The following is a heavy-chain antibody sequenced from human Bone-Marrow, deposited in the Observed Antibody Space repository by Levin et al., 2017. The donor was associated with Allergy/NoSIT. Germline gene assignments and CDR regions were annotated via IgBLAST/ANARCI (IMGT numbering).Heavy chain of an antibody. V-gene: IGHV4-59*01. D-gene: IGHD1-26*01. CDR1: GVSISDYF. CDR2: IYHSGTT. Sequence: SETLSLTCTVSGVSISDYFWSWVRESPGKGLEWIGHIYHSGTTNYNPSLRSRVTMSLDTSNNQFSLRLRSVTAAGTAIYYCARDRVIVGKTNYYYAMDVWGHGTTVSVSS. J-gene: IGHJ6*02. CDR3: ARDRVIVGKTNYYYAMDV.